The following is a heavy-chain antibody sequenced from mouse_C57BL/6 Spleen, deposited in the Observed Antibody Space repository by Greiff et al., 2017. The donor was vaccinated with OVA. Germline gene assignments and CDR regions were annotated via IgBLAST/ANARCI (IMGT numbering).Heavy chain of an antibody. J-gene: IGHJ3*01. CDR3: ARVYYDYYVDFAD. CDR2: IDPEDGDT. Sequence: VQLQESGAELVKPGASVKLSCTASGFNIKDYYMHWVKQRTEQGLEWIGRIDPEDGDTKYAPKFQGQATITADTSSNTAYLQLSSLTSEDTAVDYCARVYYDYYVDFADWGQGTLVTVSA. CDR1: GFNIKDYY. V-gene: IGHV14-2*01. D-gene: IGHD2-4*01.